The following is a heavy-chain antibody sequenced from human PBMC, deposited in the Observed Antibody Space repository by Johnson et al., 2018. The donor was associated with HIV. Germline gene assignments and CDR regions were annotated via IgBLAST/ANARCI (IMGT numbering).Heavy chain of an antibody. CDR2: ISYDGTYK. J-gene: IGHJ3*02. V-gene: IGHV3-30*03. CDR3: TTEGDAVDI. Sequence: QVQLVESGGGLVKPGGSLRLSCEASGFTFSNACMSWVRQAPGKGLEWVAVISYDGTYKYYIDSVKGRFTISRDNAKNSLYLQMSSLRTEDADVYYCTTEGDAVDIWGQGTMVTVSS. CDR1: GFTFSNAC.